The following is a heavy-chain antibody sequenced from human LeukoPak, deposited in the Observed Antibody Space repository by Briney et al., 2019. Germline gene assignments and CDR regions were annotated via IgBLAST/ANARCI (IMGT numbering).Heavy chain of an antibody. D-gene: IGHD3-3*01. Sequence: SVKVSCKASGLTFTSSAMQWVRQARGQRLEWIGWIVVGSGNTNYAQKFQERVTITRDMSTSTAYMELSSLRSEDTAVYYCAAYDFWSGYYGMDVWGQGTTVTVSS. J-gene: IGHJ6*02. CDR2: IVVGSGNT. CDR1: GLTFTSSA. CDR3: AAYDFWSGYYGMDV. V-gene: IGHV1-58*02.